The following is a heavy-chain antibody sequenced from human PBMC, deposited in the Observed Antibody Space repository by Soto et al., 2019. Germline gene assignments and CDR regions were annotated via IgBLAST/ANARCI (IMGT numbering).Heavy chain of an antibody. CDR3: ARGGGTTLAPLH. J-gene: IGHJ1*01. Sequence: SVKVSCKASGGTFSSYAISWVRQAPGQGLEWMGGIIPIFGTANYAQKFQGRVTITADESTSTAYMELSRLKSEDTAMYYCARGGGTTLAPLHWGQGTPVTVTS. V-gene: IGHV1-69*13. CDR1: GGTFSSYA. D-gene: IGHD2-15*01. CDR2: IIPIFGTA.